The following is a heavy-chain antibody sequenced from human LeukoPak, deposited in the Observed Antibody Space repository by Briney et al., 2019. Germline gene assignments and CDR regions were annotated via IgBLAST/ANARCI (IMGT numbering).Heavy chain of an antibody. CDR2: IYTSGST. CDR3: ARFPVAAAGEYYFDY. Sequence: SETLSLTCTVSGGSISSYYWSWIRQPAGKGLEWIGRIYTSGSTNYNPSLKSRVTMSVDTSKNQFSLKLSSVTAADTAVYYCARFPVAAAGEYYFDYWGQGTLVTVSS. CDR1: GGSISSYY. J-gene: IGHJ4*02. V-gene: IGHV4-4*07. D-gene: IGHD6-13*01.